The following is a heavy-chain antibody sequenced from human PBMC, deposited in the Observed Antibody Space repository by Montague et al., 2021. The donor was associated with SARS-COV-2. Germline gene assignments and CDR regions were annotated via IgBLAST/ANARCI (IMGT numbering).Heavy chain of an antibody. D-gene: IGHD5-12*01. CDR2: VYHSGYT. V-gene: IGHV4-38-2*01. CDR3: ARRGYTGSDYFDY. CDR1: GFSISSGFY. Sequence: SETLSLTCSVSGFSISSGFYWAWIRQSPGKWPEWIGTVYHSGYTHYNPSLRGRVTVSIDTSKNQFSLTVTSVTAADTAVYFCARRGYTGSDYFDYWGQGTLVTVSS. J-gene: IGHJ4*02.